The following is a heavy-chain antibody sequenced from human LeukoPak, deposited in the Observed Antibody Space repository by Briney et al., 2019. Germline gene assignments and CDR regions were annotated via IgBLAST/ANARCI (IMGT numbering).Heavy chain of an antibody. V-gene: IGHV4-34*01. CDR2: INHSGST. J-gene: IGHJ5*02. CDR1: GGSFSGYY. D-gene: IGHD3-3*01. CDR3: ARGRTDAATYYDFWSARNWFDP. Sequence: SETLSLTCAVYGGSFSGYYWSWIRQPPGKGLEWIGEINHSGSTNYNPSLKSRVTISVDTSKNQFSLKLSSVTAADTAVYYCARGRTDAATYYDFWSARNWFDPWGQGTLVTVSS.